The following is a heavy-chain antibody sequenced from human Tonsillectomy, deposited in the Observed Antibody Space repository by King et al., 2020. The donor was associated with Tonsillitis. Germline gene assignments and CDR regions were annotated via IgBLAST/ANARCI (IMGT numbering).Heavy chain of an antibody. CDR2: IKSKSDGGTT. CDR3: TTDLDITAAGPFDY. D-gene: IGHD6-13*01. CDR1: VFTFSNAW. J-gene: IGHJ4*02. V-gene: IGHV3-15*07. Sequence: VQLVESGGGLVKPGGSLRLSCAASVFTFSNAWMNWVRQAPGEGLEWVGRIKSKSDGGTTDYAAPVKGRLTISRDDSKNTLYVQMNSLKTEDTAVYYCTTDLDITAAGPFDYWGLGTLVTVSS.